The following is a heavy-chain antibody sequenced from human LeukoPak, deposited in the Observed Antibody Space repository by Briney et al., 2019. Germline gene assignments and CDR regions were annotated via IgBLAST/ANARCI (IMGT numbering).Heavy chain of an antibody. V-gene: IGHV4-39*01. CDR1: GGSISSSSYY. CDR2: IYYSGST. D-gene: IGHD7-27*01. Sequence: SETLSLTCAVSGGSISSSSYYWGWIRQPPGKGLEWIGSIYYSGSTYYNPSLKSRVTISVDTSKNQFSLKLSSVTAADTAVYYCARHANWGDAFDIWGQGTMVTVSS. J-gene: IGHJ3*02. CDR3: ARHANWGDAFDI.